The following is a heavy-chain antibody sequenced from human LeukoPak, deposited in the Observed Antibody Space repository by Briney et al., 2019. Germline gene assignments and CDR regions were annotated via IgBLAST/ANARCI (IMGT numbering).Heavy chain of an antibody. V-gene: IGHV5-51*01. CDR3: ARQPPSMVRGVIVPFNY. CDR2: IYPGDSDT. Sequence: GESLKISCKGSGYSFTSYWIGWVRQMPGKGLEWMGIIYPGDSDTRYSPSFQGQVTISADKSISTAYLQWSSLKASDTAMYYCARQPPSMVRGVIVPFNYWGQGTLVTVSS. J-gene: IGHJ4*02. CDR1: GYSFTSYW. D-gene: IGHD3-10*01.